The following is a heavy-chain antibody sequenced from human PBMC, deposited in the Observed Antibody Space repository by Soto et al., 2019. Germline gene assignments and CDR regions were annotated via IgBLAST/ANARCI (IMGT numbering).Heavy chain of an antibody. Sequence: ASVKVSCKASGYTFTSYGISWVRQAPGQGLEWMGWISAYNGNTNYAQKFQGRVTITRDTSASTAYMELSSLRSEDTAVYYCARDRGLGQGFDTWGQGTMVTVSS. J-gene: IGHJ5*02. CDR2: ISAYNGNT. CDR3: ARDRGLGQGFDT. CDR1: GYTFTSYG. D-gene: IGHD5-12*01. V-gene: IGHV1-18*04.